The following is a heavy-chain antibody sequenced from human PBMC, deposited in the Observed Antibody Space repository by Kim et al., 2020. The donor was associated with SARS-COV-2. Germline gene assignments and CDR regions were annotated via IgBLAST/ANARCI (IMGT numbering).Heavy chain of an antibody. V-gene: IGHV3-49*02. D-gene: IGHD6-13*01. J-gene: IGHJ6*03. CDR3: TRGYSSSWGTYYYYMDV. Sequence: VKGRFTISRDDSKSIAYLQMNSLKTEDTAVYYCTRGYSSSWGTYYYYMDVWGKGTTVTVSS.